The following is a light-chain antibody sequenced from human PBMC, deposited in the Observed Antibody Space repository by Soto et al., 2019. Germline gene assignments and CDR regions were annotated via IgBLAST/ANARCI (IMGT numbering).Light chain of an antibody. CDR2: AAS. V-gene: IGKV1-9*01. CDR1: QDISRY. CDR3: QQLNSYPLT. J-gene: IGKJ4*01. Sequence: DIQLTQSPSFLSASVGDRVTITCRASQDISRYLAWYQQKPGKAPNLLIYAASTLQSGVPSRFSGSGSGTEFTLTISSLQAEDFATYYCQQLNSYPLTFGGGTKVEIK.